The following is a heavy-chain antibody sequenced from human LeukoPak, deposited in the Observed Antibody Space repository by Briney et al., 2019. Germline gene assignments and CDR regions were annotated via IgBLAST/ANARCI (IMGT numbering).Heavy chain of an antibody. CDR1: GASVSSYY. Sequence: PSETLSLTCSVSGASVSSYYWTWIRQPAGKGLEWIGRIYPSGTTHYNPSLKSRVTMSVDTSKNQLPLKLTSVTAADTAVYYCADDFGDWGQGTLVTVSS. CDR3: ADDFGD. V-gene: IGHV4-4*07. D-gene: IGHD4-17*01. J-gene: IGHJ4*02. CDR2: IYPSGTT.